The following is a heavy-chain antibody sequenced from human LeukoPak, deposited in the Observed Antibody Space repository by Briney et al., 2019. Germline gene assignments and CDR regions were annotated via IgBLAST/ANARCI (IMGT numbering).Heavy chain of an antibody. Sequence: ASVKVSRKASGYTFTSSDINWVRQAPGQGLVRVGWMNPDRGNTGYAQKFQGRVTMSRNTSISTAYMELSSLRSEDTAVYYCAREGYYYGSGSYPYGYWGQGTLVTVSS. CDR1: GYTFTSSD. CDR3: AREGYYYGSGSYPYGY. D-gene: IGHD3-10*01. V-gene: IGHV1-8*01. J-gene: IGHJ4*02. CDR2: MNPDRGNT.